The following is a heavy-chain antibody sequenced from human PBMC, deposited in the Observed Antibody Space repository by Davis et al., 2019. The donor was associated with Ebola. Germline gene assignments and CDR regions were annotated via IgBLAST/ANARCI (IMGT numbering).Heavy chain of an antibody. CDR2: IYHSGST. CDR3: ARTARGSGWFLDY. CDR1: GGSISSSNW. Sequence: MPSETLSLTCAVSGGSISSSNWWSWVGQPPGKGLEWIGEIYHSGSTNYNPSLKSRVTISVDRLKNQFSLKLRSVTGADTAIYYCARTARGSGWFLDYWGQGTLVTVSS. J-gene: IGHJ4*02. D-gene: IGHD6-19*01. V-gene: IGHV4-4*02.